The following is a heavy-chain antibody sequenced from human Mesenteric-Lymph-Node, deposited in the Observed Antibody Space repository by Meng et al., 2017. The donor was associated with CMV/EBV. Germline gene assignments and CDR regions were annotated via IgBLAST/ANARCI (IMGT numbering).Heavy chain of an antibody. Sequence: CTVSGGSISSSDYYWGWIRQPPGKGLEWIGSIHHSGSTYYNPSLKSRVTISVDTSKRQFSLRLSSVTAADTAVFYCARDERVATIDHWGQGTLVTVSS. CDR2: IHHSGST. CDR1: GGSISSSDYY. D-gene: IGHD5-24*01. J-gene: IGHJ4*02. CDR3: ARDERVATIDH. V-gene: IGHV4-39*07.